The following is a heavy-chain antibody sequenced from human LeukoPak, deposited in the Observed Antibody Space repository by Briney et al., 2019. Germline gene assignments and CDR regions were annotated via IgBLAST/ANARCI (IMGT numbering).Heavy chain of an antibody. V-gene: IGHV3-23*01. CDR3: ARDQAVVVPHYYYYMDV. Sequence: GGSLRLSCAASGFTFISSFAMTWVRQAPGKGLEWVSVVSGSGGSTYYADSVKGRFTISRDNSKNTLYLQMNSLRAEDTAVYYCARDQAVVVPHYYYYMDVWGKGTTVTVSS. J-gene: IGHJ6*03. CDR1: GFTFISSFA. D-gene: IGHD2-2*01. CDR2: VSGSGGST.